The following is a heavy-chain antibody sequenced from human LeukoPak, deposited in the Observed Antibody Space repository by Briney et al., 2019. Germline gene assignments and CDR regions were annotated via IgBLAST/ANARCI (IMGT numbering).Heavy chain of an antibody. D-gene: IGHD6-19*01. V-gene: IGHV3-23*01. CDR2: ISGSGGST. CDR3: AYLMLRYSSGFDY. J-gene: IGHJ4*02. CDR1: GFTFSSYA. Sequence: GGSLRLSCAASGFTFSSYAMSWVRQAPGKGPEGVSAISGSGGSTYYADSVKGRFTISRDNSKNTLYLQMNSLRAEDTAVYYCAYLMLRYSSGFDYWGQGTLVTVSS.